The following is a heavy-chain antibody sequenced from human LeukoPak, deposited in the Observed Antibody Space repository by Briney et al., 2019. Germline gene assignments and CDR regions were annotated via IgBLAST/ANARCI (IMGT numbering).Heavy chain of an antibody. CDR2: IRSKANSYAT. Sequence: PGGSLELSCAASGVTFSGSAMHWVRQASGKGPEWVGRIRSKANSYATAYAASVKGRFTISRDDSKNTAYLQMNSLKTEDRAVYYSTSWGGDYGDFKDYWGQGTLVTVSS. J-gene: IGHJ4*02. D-gene: IGHD4-17*01. CDR1: GVTFSGSA. V-gene: IGHV3-73*01. CDR3: TSWGGDYGDFKDY.